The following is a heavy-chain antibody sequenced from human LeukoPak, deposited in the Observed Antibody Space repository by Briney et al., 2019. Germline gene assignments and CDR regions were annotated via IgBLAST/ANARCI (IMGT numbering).Heavy chain of an antibody. CDR2: INAGNGNT. CDR3: ARDFWDILTGPYNWFDP. J-gene: IGHJ5*02. D-gene: IGHD3-9*01. CDR1: GYTFTSYA. Sequence: ASVKVSCKASGYTFTSYAMHWVRQAPGQGLEWMGWINAGNGNTKYSQKFQGRVTITRDTSASTAYMELSSLRSEDTAVYYCARDFWDILTGPYNWFDPWGQGTLVTVSS. V-gene: IGHV1-3*01.